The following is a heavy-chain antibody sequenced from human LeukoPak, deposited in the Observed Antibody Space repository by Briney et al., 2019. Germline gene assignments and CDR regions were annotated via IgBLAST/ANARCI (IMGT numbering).Heavy chain of an antibody. CDR1: GFTFSSYS. Sequence: GGSLRLSCAASGFTFSSYSMNWVRQAPGKGLEWVSSISSSSSYIYYADSVKGRFTISRDNAKNSLYLQMNSLRAEDTAVYYCARGNYGSGSYKYYYYYMDVRGKGTTVTVSS. V-gene: IGHV3-21*01. CDR3: ARGNYGSGSYKYYYYYMDV. J-gene: IGHJ6*03. CDR2: ISSSSSYI. D-gene: IGHD3-10*01.